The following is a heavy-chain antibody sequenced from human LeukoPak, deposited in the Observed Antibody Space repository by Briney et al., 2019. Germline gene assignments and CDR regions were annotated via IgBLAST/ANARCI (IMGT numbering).Heavy chain of an antibody. CDR1: GFTFSSYA. CDR2: ITASGGNT. CDR3: AKGNGYSYGRYYFDY. V-gene: IGHV3-23*01. Sequence: GGSLRLSCAASGFTFSSYAMGWVRQAPGKGLEWVSAITASGGNTYYADSVKGRFTISRDNSKNTLYLQVNGLRAEDTAVYYCAKGNGYSYGRYYFDYWGQGTLVTVSS. J-gene: IGHJ4*02. D-gene: IGHD5-18*01.